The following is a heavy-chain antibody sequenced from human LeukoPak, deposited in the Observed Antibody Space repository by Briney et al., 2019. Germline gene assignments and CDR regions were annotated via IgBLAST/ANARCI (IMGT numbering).Heavy chain of an antibody. CDR2: ISSSSSTI. V-gene: IGHV3-48*01. CDR1: GFTFSSYS. Sequence: PGGSLRLSCAASGFTFSSYSMNWVRQAPGKGLEWVSCISSSSSTIYYADSVKGRFTISRDNAKNSLYLQMNSLRAEDTAVYYCARGTPDSYGLDYWGQGTLVTVSS. J-gene: IGHJ4*02. CDR3: ARGTPDSYGLDY. D-gene: IGHD5-18*01.